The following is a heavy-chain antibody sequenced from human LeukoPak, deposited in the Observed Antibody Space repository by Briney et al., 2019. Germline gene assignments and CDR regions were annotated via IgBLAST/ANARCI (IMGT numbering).Heavy chain of an antibody. V-gene: IGHV4-38-2*02. CDR1: GYSISSGYY. CDR2: IYHSGST. J-gene: IGHJ4*02. Sequence: SETLSLTCTVSGYSISSGYYWGWIRQPPGKGLEWIGSIYHSGSTYYNPSLKSRVTISVDTSKNQFSLKLSSVTAADTAVYYCARAYSSGIDYWGQGTLVTVSS. CDR3: ARAYSSGIDY. D-gene: IGHD6-19*01.